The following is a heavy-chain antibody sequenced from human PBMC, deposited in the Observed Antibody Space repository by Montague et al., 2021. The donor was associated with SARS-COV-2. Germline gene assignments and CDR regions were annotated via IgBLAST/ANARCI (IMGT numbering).Heavy chain of an antibody. CDR3: ARDHSS. D-gene: IGHD2-21*01. J-gene: IGHJ5*02. Sequence: LRLSCAASGFTFSRYDFNWVRQTPGKGLEWIGYIHYSGTTYYNPSLKSRVTISVDTSKNQFSLKLRSVTAADTAVFYCARDHSSWGQGTLVTVSS. V-gene: IGHV4-30-4*01. CDR1: GFTFSRYDF. CDR2: IHYSGTT.